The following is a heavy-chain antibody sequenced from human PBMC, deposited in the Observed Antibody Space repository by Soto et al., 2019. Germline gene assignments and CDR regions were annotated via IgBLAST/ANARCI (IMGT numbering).Heavy chain of an antibody. Sequence: QLQLQESGPGLVKPSETLSLTCSVSDDSINSDKYYWGWIRQPPGKGLEWIGSIYYRGNAYYNPSLQTRVTLSIDKSKCQFSLKLNSVTAADSAVYFCARLEGLATISYYFDFWGPGALVTVSS. V-gene: IGHV4-39*01. CDR1: DDSINSDKYY. CDR3: ARLEGLATISYYFDF. D-gene: IGHD3-9*01. J-gene: IGHJ4*02. CDR2: IYYRGNA.